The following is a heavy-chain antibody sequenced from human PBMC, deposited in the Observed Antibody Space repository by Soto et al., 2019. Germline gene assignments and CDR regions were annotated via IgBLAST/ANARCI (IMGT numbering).Heavy chain of an antibody. V-gene: IGHV1-18*04. Sequence: ASVKVSCKASGYTFTSYGISWVRQAPGQGLEWMGWISAYNGNTNYAQKLQGRVTMTTDTSTSTAYMELRSLRSDDTAVYYCARDRSIFGVVIPSDYWGQGTLVTVSS. CDR2: ISAYNGNT. CDR1: GYTFTSYG. J-gene: IGHJ4*02. CDR3: ARDRSIFGVVIPSDY. D-gene: IGHD3-3*01.